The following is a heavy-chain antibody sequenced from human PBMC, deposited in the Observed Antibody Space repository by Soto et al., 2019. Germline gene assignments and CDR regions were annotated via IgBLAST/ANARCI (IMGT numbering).Heavy chain of an antibody. CDR2: ISGSGGST. D-gene: IGHD6-13*01. V-gene: IGHV3-23*01. CDR1: GFTFSSYA. CDR3: AKAVGSSSWYFDY. Sequence: GGSLRLSCAASGFTFSSYAMSWVRQAPGKGLEWVSAISGSGGSTYYADSVKGRFTISRDNSKNTLYLQMNSLRAEDTAVYYRAKAVGSSSWYFDYWGQGTLVTVSS. J-gene: IGHJ4*02.